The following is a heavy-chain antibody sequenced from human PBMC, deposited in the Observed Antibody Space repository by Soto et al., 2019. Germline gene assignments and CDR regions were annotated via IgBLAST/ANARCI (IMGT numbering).Heavy chain of an antibody. Sequence: EVQLVESGGGLVQPGGSLRLSCATSGFTLSNFWMHWVRQAPGKGLVWVSRINGAGSDTTYADSVKGRFTISRDNAKNTLYLQMNSLRVDDTAVYYCARAGGGYSYGSIDCWGRGTLVTVPS. V-gene: IGHV3-74*01. CDR1: GFTLSNFW. CDR2: INGAGSDT. D-gene: IGHD5-18*01. J-gene: IGHJ4*02. CDR3: ARAGGGYSYGSIDC.